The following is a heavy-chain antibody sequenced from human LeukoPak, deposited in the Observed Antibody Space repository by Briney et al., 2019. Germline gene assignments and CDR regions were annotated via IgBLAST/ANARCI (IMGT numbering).Heavy chain of an antibody. D-gene: IGHD2-21*01. V-gene: IGHV4-38-2*02. J-gene: IGHJ4*02. CDR3: ARDVPAVVVIATGFDY. CDR1: GYSISSGYY. Sequence: PSETLSLTCTVSGYSISSGYYWGWIRQPPGKGLEWIGSIYHGGRTYYNPSLKSRVTISVDTSKNQFSVKLSSVTAADTAVYYCARDVPAVVVIATGFDYWGQGTLVTVSS. CDR2: IYHGGRT.